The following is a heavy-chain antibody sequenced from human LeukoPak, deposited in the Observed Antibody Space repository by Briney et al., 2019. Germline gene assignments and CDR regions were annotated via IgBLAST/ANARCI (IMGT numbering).Heavy chain of an antibody. J-gene: IGHJ6*04. V-gene: IGHV3-74*01. Sequence: GGSLRLSCAASGFTFSRSWMHWVRQAPGKGLVWVSRNDGSTTSYADSVKGRFTISRDNAKNSLYLQMNSLRAEDTAVYYCAELGITMIGGVWGKGTTVTISS. CDR1: GFTFSRSW. D-gene: IGHD3-10*02. CDR3: AELGITMIGGV. CDR2: NDGSTT.